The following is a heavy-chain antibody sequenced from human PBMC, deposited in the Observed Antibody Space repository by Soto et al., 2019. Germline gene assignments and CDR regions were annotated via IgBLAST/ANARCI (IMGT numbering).Heavy chain of an antibody. V-gene: IGHV1-69*01. CDR3: ARALYSSGWYPDY. CDR1: GDTFSSYA. CDR2: MIPMFGTV. J-gene: IGHJ4*02. D-gene: IGHD6-19*01. Sequence: QVPLVQSGAEVKKPGSSVKVSCKASGDTFSSYAISWVRQAPGQGLQWMGGMIPMFGTVNYAQSFQDRVTITADESTTTAYMELNSLRSEDTAVYYCARALYSSGWYPDYWGQGTLVTVSS.